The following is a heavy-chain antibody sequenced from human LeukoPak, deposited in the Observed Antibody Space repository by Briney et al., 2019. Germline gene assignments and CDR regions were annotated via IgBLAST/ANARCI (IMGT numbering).Heavy chain of an antibody. CDR3: ARVVGSYYYYGMDV. CDR1: GGSISSSSYY. J-gene: IGHJ6*02. CDR2: IYYSGST. V-gene: IGHV4-39*07. D-gene: IGHD2-21*01. Sequence: PSETLSLTCTVSGGSISSSSYYWGWIRQPPGKGLEWIGSIYYSGSTYYNPSLKSRVTISVDTSKNQFSLKLSSVTAADTAVYYCARVVGSYYYYGMDVWGQGTTVTVSS.